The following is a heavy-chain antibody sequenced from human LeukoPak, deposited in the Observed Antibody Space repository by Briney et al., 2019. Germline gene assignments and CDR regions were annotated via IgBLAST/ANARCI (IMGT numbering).Heavy chain of an antibody. CDR2: ISAYNGNT. D-gene: IGHD2-15*01. Sequence: ASVKVSCKASGYTFTSYGISWVRQAPGQGLEWMGWISAYNGNTNYAQKLQGRVTVTTDTSTSTAYMELRSLRSDDTAVYYCARVEVVVAATDAFDIWGQGTMVTVSS. J-gene: IGHJ3*02. CDR1: GYTFTSYG. V-gene: IGHV1-18*01. CDR3: ARVEVVVAATDAFDI.